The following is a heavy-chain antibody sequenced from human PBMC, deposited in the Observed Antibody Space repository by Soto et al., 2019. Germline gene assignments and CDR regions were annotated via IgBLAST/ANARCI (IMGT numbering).Heavy chain of an antibody. CDR1: GYTFASYG. D-gene: IGHD5-18*01. J-gene: IGHJ6*02. CDR3: ARRRRASYGYAAYYYYGMDV. CDR2: ISAYNGNT. V-gene: IGHV1-18*04. Sequence: GASVKVSCKASGYTFASYGISWVRQAPGQGLEWMGWISAYNGNTNYAQKLQGRVTMTTDTSTSTAYMELRSLRSDDTAAYYCARRRRASYGYAAYYYYGMDVWGQGTTVTVSS.